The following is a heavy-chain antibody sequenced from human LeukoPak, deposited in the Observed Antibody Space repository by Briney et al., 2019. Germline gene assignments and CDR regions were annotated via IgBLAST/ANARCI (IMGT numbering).Heavy chain of an antibody. CDR2: ISSSSNYI. Sequence: PGGSLRLSCAASGFTFSNAWMSWVRQAPGKGLEWVSSISSSSNYIYYTDSVKGRFTTSRDNAKNSLYLQMNSLRAEDTAVYYCARVRTGRGYSGYHWYYYYYMDVWGTGTTVTVSS. CDR3: ARVRTGRGYSGYHWYYYYYMDV. J-gene: IGHJ6*03. V-gene: IGHV3-21*01. CDR1: GFTFSNAW. D-gene: IGHD5-12*01.